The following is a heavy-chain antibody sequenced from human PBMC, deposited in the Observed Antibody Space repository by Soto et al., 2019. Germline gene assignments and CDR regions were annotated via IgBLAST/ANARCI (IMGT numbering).Heavy chain of an antibody. CDR3: AKASYYYDSSGYYPWAPLGY. V-gene: IGHV3-23*01. D-gene: IGHD3-22*01. CDR2: ISGSGGST. Sequence: QSGGSLRLSCAASGFTFSSYAMSWVRQAPGKGLEWVSAISGSGGSTYYADSVKGRFTISRDNSKNTLYLQMNSLRAEDTAVYYCAKASYYYDSSGYYPWAPLGYWGQGTLVTVSS. J-gene: IGHJ4*02. CDR1: GFTFSSYA.